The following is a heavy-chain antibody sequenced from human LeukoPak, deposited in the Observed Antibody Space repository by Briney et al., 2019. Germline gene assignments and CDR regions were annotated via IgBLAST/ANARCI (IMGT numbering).Heavy chain of an antibody. D-gene: IGHD3-16*01. CDR1: GFSFNTYS. V-gene: IGHV3-48*04. CDR2: IRSSTNLI. J-gene: IGHJ3*02. CDR3: VRDYDYAFDM. Sequence: GGSLRLSCAASGFSFNTYSMNWVRQAPGKGLEWVSYIRSSTNLIFYADSVKGRFTISADNAKNSLYLQLNSLRADDTAVYYCVRDYDYAFDMWGQGTMVTVSS.